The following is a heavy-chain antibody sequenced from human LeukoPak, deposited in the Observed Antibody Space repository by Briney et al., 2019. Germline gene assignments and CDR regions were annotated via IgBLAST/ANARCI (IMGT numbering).Heavy chain of an antibody. CDR1: RDTFTRCA. D-gene: IGHD3-10*01. V-gene: IGHV1-69*13. J-gene: IGHJ3*02. Sequence: SVKVSCKASRDTFTRCAFSWVRQAPGQGLEWMGGIIPIDGTANFGQKFQGRVTITADGSTSTAYMGLSSLRSEDTAIYYCARDPGAPVRAFDIWGQGTMVTVSS. CDR2: IIPIDGTA. CDR3: ARDPGAPVRAFDI.